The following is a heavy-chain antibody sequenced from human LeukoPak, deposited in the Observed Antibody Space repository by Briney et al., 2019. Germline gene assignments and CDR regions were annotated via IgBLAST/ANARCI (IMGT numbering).Heavy chain of an antibody. V-gene: IGHV3-30*18. Sequence: GGSLRLSCAASGFTFSSYGMHWVRQAPGKGLEWVAVISYDGSNKYYADSVKGRFTISRDNSRNTLYLQMNSLRAEDTAVYYXAKEYNWNDGPLDYWGQGTLVTVSS. CDR2: ISYDGSNK. CDR1: GFTFSSYG. D-gene: IGHD1-1*01. CDR3: AKEYNWNDGPLDY. J-gene: IGHJ4*02.